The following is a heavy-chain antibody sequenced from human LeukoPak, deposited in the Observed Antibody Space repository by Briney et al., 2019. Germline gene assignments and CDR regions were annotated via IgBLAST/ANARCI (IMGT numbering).Heavy chain of an antibody. D-gene: IGHD1-7*01. J-gene: IGHJ4*02. CDR3: TSTHELN. Sequence: PGGSLRLSCAASGFTVSSNYMSWVRQAPGKGLEWVSVIYSGGSTYYADSVKGRFTISRDNSKNTLYLQMNSLKTEDTAVYYCTSTHELNWGQGTLVTVSS. V-gene: IGHV3-53*01. CDR1: GFTVSSNY. CDR2: IYSGGST.